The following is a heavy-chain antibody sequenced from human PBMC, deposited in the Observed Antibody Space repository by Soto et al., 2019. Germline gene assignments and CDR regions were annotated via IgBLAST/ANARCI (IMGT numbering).Heavy chain of an antibody. V-gene: IGHV3-23*01. J-gene: IGHJ4*02. CDR1: TSNLKNYA. Sequence: GGSLRLSCVDSTSNLKNYAMAWVRQAPGKGLEWVSALTDTGGSTYYAASVKGRFTISRDNSRNTLFLQMDRLRVDDTAVYYCAKIKGAITFLHFDTWGQGILVTVSS. D-gene: IGHD3-16*01. CDR2: LTDTGGST. CDR3: AKIKGAITFLHFDT.